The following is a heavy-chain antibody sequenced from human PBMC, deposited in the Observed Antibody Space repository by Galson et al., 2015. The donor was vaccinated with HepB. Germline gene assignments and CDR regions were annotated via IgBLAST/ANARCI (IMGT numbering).Heavy chain of an antibody. J-gene: IGHJ4*02. CDR2: IYWNDDK. V-gene: IGHV2-5*01. Sequence: PALVNPTQTLTLTCTFSGFSLSTSGVGVGWIRQPPGKALEWLAHIYWNDDKFYSPSLESRLTITKDTSKNQVALTMTNMDPVDTATYYCAHRLKGTGWYYFDYWGQGTLVTVSS. CDR3: AHRLKGTGWYYFDY. D-gene: IGHD6-19*01. CDR1: GFSLSTSGVG.